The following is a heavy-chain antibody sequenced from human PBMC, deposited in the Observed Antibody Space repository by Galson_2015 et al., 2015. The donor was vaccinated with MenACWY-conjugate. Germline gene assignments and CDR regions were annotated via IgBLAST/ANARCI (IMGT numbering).Heavy chain of an antibody. D-gene: IGHD2-2*02. CDR3: ARGYCSSTICYNFEW. J-gene: IGHJ4*02. V-gene: IGHV1-46*01. Sequence: SVKVSCKASGYTFTSYYIHWARQAPGQGFEWMGIINPSSGSKTYAQKFQDRVTMTRDTSTSTVYMDLSSLRSEDTAVYYCARGYCSSTICYNFEWWGQGTLVTVSS. CDR1: GYTFTSYY. CDR2: INPSSGSK.